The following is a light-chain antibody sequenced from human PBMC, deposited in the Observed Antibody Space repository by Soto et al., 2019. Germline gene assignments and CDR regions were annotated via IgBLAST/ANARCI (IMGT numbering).Light chain of an antibody. CDR1: SSDAGGYND. CDR2: EVS. J-gene: IGLJ1*01. CDR3: SSYTSSSTYV. Sequence: HSSLTQPASVSSSPGPSINISYPETSSDAGGYNDVSWYQQQAGEGAKLRVCEVSNRPSGVFNRFSGSKSADTASLTLSGLQAEDEADYYCSSYTSSSTYVFGTGTKVTVL. V-gene: IGLV2-14*01.